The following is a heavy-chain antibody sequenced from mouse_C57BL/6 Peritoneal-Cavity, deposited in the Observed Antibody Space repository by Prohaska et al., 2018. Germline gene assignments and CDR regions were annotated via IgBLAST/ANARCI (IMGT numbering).Heavy chain of an antibody. CDR1: GYSITSGYY. D-gene: IGHD2-1*01. CDR3: ARERGNYAYAMDY. Sequence: DVQLQESGPGLVKPSQSLSLTCSVTGYSITSGYYWNWIRQFPGNKLEWMGYISYDGSNNYNPSLKNRISITRDTSKNQLFLKLNSVTTEDTATYYCARERGNYAYAMDYWGQGTSVTVSS. CDR2: ISYDGSN. V-gene: IGHV3-6*01. J-gene: IGHJ4*01.